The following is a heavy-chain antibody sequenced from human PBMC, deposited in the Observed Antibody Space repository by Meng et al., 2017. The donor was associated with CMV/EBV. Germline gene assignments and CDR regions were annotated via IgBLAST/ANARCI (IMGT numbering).Heavy chain of an antibody. CDR2: IYYSGST. CDR3: ASSTVVTDLDY. D-gene: IGHD4-23*01. CDR1: GGSISSSSYY. Sequence: GSLRLSCTVSGGSISSSSYYWGWIRQPPGKGLEWIGSIYYSGSTYYNPSLKSRVTISVDTSKNQFSLKLSSVTAADTAVYYCASSTVVTDLDYWDQGTLVTVSS. J-gene: IGHJ4*02. V-gene: IGHV4-39*07.